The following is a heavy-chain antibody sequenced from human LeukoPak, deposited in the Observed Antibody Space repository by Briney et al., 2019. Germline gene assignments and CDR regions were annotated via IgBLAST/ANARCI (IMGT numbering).Heavy chain of an antibody. CDR2: INHSGST. CDR1: GGSFSGYY. CDR3: ARQSGYYDSSGYSIRSYYPLFDY. J-gene: IGHJ4*02. Sequence: SETLSLTCAVYGGSFSGYYWSWIRQPPGKGLEWIGEINHSGSTNYNPSLKSRVTISVDTSKNQFSLKLSSVTAADTAVYYCARQSGYYDSSGYSIRSYYPLFDYWGQGTLVTVSS. V-gene: IGHV4-34*01. D-gene: IGHD3-22*01.